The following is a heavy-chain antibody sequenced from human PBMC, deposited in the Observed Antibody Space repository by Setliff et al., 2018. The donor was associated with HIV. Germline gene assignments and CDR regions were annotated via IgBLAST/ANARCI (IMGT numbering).Heavy chain of an antibody. Sequence: SETLSLTCTVSGGSISSVSHFWIWIRQPAGKGLEWIGSIYFTGSSDNNPSLKSRVTLSVDTSKHQFSLKLSSVTAADTAVYYCARVQMAYAAFDVWGQGTMVTVSS. CDR2: IYFTGSS. J-gene: IGHJ3*01. CDR1: GGSISSVSHF. V-gene: IGHV4-61*10. CDR3: ARVQMAYAAFDV. D-gene: IGHD4-17*01.